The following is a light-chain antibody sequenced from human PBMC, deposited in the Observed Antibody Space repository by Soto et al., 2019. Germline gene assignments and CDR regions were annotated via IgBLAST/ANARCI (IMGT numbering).Light chain of an antibody. CDR3: QQYNSVSS. CDR1: QSISKW. Sequence: IQMIQSPSTLSASLGETVTITCRAGQSISKWLAWYRQKPGQAPILLIHSTSTLQLGVPSMFSGSGSGTEFTLTISNLQPDDSATYYCQQYNSVSSFGQGTRLVIE. CDR2: STS. J-gene: IGKJ2*03. V-gene: IGKV1-5*01.